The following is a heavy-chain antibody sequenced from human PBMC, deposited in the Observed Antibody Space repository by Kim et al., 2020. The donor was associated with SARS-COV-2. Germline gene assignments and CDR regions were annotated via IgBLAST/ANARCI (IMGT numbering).Heavy chain of an antibody. CDR2: IIPIFGTA. D-gene: IGHD6-13*01. J-gene: IGHJ5*02. CDR1: GGTFSSYA. CDR3: ARDLLEGQQLVARGGGFDP. Sequence: SVKVSCKASGGTFSSYAISWVRQAPGQGLEWMGGIIPIFGTANYAQKFQGRVTITADESTSTAYMELSSLRSEDTAVYYCARDLLEGQQLVARGGGFDPWGQGTLVTVSS. V-gene: IGHV1-69*13.